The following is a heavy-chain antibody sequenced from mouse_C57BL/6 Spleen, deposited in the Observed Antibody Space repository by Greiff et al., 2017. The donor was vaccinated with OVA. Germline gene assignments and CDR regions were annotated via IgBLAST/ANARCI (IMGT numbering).Heavy chain of an antibody. J-gene: IGHJ4*01. D-gene: IGHD2-5*01. CDR1: GYTFTDYY. CDR3: ARSYSNFIFYYAMDY. Sequence: EVQLQQSAPELVKPGASVKISCKASGYTFTDYYMNWVKQSHGKSLEWIGDINPNNGGTSYNQKFKGKATLTVDKSSSTAYMELRSLTSEDSAVYYCARSYSNFIFYYAMDYWGQGTSVTVSS. V-gene: IGHV1-26*01. CDR2: INPNNGGT.